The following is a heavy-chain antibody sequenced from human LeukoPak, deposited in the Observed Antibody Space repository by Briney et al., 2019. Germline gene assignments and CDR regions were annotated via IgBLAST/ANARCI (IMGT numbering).Heavy chain of an antibody. CDR3: ATNSEYYYDSSAYFQH. V-gene: IGHV1-69*13. Sequence: SVKVSCTASGGTFSSYAISWVRQAPGQGLEWMGGIIPIFGTANYAQKFQGRVTITADESTSTAYMELSSLRSEDTAVYYCATNSEYYYDSSAYFQHWGQGTLVTVSS. J-gene: IGHJ1*01. CDR1: GGTFSSYA. CDR2: IIPIFGTA. D-gene: IGHD3-22*01.